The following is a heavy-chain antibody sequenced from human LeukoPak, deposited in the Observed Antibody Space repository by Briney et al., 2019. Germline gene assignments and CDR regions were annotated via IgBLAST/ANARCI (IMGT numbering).Heavy chain of an antibody. CDR1: GFTFNDYG. D-gene: IGHD3-22*01. CDR2: INWNGGTT. Sequence: PGGSLRLSCAASGFTFNDYGMSWVRQGPGKGLEWVSGINWNGGTTGYADSVRGRFTISRDNAKNSLYLQMNGLRAEDTALYYCARDKHYYDSSNYVWGQGTLVTVSS. CDR3: ARDKHYYDSSNYV. J-gene: IGHJ4*02. V-gene: IGHV3-20*04.